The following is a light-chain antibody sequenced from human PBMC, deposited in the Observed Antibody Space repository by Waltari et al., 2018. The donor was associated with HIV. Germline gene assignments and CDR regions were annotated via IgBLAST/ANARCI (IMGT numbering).Light chain of an antibody. CDR3: QKYGDYSWT. CDR1: QNIDNY. J-gene: IGKJ1*01. V-gene: IGKV1-5*03. CDR2: KAS. Sequence: DIQMTQSPSTLSASVGDRVTITCRASQNIDNYLAWFQQKPGKVPKLLIYKASSLESGVPPRFSGRGSGTEFTLTINSLQPDDFATYYCQKYGDYSWTFGQGTKVEI.